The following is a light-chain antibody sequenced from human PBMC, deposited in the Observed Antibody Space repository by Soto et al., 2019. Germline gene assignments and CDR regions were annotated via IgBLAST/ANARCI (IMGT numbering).Light chain of an antibody. Sequence: DIQMTQSPSTLSASVGDRVTITCRASQSISSWLAWYQQKPGKAPKLLIYDDSTLESGVLLRFSGSGSGTEFTLTISRLQPDDFATYYCQQYNTYPWTFGQGTRVEIK. J-gene: IGKJ1*01. CDR2: DDS. V-gene: IGKV1-5*01. CDR3: QQYNTYPWT. CDR1: QSISSW.